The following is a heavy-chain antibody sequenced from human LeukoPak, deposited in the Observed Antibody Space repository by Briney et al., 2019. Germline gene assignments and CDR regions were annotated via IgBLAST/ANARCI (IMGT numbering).Heavy chain of an antibody. CDR3: ARAPRDPSGAFDI. D-gene: IGHD3-10*01. Sequence: PRASVKVSCKASGGTFSSYAISWVRQAPGQGLEWMGRIIPIFGTANYAQKFQGRVTITTDESTSTAYMELSSLRSEDTAVYYCARAPRDPSGAFDIWGQGTMVTVSS. CDR2: IIPIFGTA. J-gene: IGHJ3*02. CDR1: GGTFSSYA. V-gene: IGHV1-69*05.